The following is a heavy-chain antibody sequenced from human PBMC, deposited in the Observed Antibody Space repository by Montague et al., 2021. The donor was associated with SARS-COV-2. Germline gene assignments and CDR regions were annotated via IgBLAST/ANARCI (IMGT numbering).Heavy chain of an antibody. Sequence: SLRLSCAASGFTFSSYWMSWVRQAPGKGLEWVANIKQDGSEKYYVDSVKGRFTISRDNAKNSLYLQMNSLRAEDTAVYYCAGEGTGRYYYYGMDVWGQGTTVTVSS. D-gene: IGHD3-10*01. J-gene: IGHJ6*02. CDR3: AGEGTGRYYYYGMDV. V-gene: IGHV3-7*03. CDR1: GFTFSSYW. CDR2: IKQDGSEK.